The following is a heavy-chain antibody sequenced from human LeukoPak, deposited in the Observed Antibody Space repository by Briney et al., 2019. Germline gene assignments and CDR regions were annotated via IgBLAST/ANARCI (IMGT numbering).Heavy chain of an antibody. J-gene: IGHJ4*02. V-gene: IGHV4-34*01. CDR3: ARRPVIVFDY. D-gene: IGHD3-16*02. CDR1: GGSFSGYY. Sequence: SETLSLTCAVYGGSFSGYYWSWIRQPPGKGLEWIGEINHSGSTNYNPSLKSRVTISVDTSKNQSSLKLSSVTAADTAVYYCARRPVIVFDYWGQGTLVTVSS. CDR2: INHSGST.